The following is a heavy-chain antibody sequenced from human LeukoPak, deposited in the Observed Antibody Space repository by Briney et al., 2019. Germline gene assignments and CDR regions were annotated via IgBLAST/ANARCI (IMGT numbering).Heavy chain of an antibody. CDR3: ARASHYYDILTGLRGDAFDI. CDR1: GGSISSGGYS. D-gene: IGHD3-9*01. Sequence: SETLSLTCAVSGGSISSGGYSWSWIRQPPGKGLEWIGYIYHSGSTYYNPSLKSRVTISVDRSKNQFSLKLSSVTAADTAVYYCARASHYYDILTGLRGDAFDIWGQGTMVTVSS. CDR2: IYHSGST. V-gene: IGHV4-30-2*01. J-gene: IGHJ3*02.